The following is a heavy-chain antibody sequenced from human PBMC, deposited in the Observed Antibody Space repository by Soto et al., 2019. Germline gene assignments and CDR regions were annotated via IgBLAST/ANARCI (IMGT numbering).Heavy chain of an antibody. V-gene: IGHV1-18*01. CDR2: ISAYNGNT. Sequence: QVQLVQSGAEVKQPGASVKVSCKASGYSFTSSGISCVRQAPGQGLELMGWISAYNGNTTYAQTRQGRGTMTTDTSTSTAYMELRSLRSDDTAVYYCARANGFGESDVWGQGPTVTVSS. D-gene: IGHD3-10*01. CDR1: GYSFTSSG. CDR3: ARANGFGESDV. J-gene: IGHJ6*02.